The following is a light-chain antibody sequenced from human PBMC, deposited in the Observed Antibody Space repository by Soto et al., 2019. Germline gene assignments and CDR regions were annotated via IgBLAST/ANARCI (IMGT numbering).Light chain of an antibody. CDR3: QQYATSPRT. J-gene: IGKJ4*01. V-gene: IGKV3-20*01. CDR1: QTVSSRF. Sequence: ETVLTQSPGTLSLSPGERVSLSCRASQTVSSRFLEWYQQKPGQAPGLLIYGALSRATGIPDRFSGSGSGTDFTLTISKLEPEDFAWYYCQQYATSPRTVGGGTNVDSK. CDR2: GAL.